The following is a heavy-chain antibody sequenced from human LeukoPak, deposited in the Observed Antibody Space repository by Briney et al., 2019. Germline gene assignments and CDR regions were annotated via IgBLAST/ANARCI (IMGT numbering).Heavy chain of an antibody. D-gene: IGHD3-10*01. CDR3: ARGGLEAYFDY. CDR1: GYTFTAYY. J-gene: IGHJ4*02. Sequence: ASVKVSCMASGYTFTAYYIHWVRQAPGQGLEWMGWINSNSGGTNYAQKFQGRVTMTRDTSISTAYMDLSRLRSDDMAVYYCARGGLEAYFDYWGQGTLVTVSS. V-gene: IGHV1-2*02. CDR2: INSNSGGT.